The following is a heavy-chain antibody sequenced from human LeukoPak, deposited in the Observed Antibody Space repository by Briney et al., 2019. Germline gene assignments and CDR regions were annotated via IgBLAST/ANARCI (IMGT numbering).Heavy chain of an antibody. CDR2: TSGGGSYI. V-gene: IGHV3-21*01. CDR1: GFTFSTYS. D-gene: IGHD2-15*01. J-gene: IGHJ4*02. CDR3: AGVSCSSGNCCFDS. Sequence: GGSLRLSCAASGFTFSTYSINWVRQAPGKGLEWVSSTSGGGSYIYYADSLKGRVTISRDNAKNSLYLQMNSLRAEDTAVYYCAGVSCSSGNCCFDSWGQGTLVTVSS.